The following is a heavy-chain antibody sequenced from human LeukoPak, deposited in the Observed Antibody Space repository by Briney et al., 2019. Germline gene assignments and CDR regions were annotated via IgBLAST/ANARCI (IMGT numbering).Heavy chain of an antibody. CDR1: GGSISSYY. Sequence: PSETLSLTCTVSGGSISSYYWSWIRQPPGKGLEWIGYIFYSVRTTFYPSLKSRVTILVDTSKNQFSLKLSSVTAADTAVYYCARADGYCSGGSCHSAAYYYMDVWGKGTTVTVSS. V-gene: IGHV4-59*01. CDR2: IFYSVRT. J-gene: IGHJ6*03. CDR3: ARADGYCSGGSCHSAAYYYMDV. D-gene: IGHD2-15*01.